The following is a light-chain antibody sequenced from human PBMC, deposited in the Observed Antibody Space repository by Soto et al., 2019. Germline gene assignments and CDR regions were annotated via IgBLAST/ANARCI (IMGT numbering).Light chain of an antibody. J-gene: IGLJ2*01. Sequence: QSALTQPDSVSGSHGKSITISCTGTSSDVCGYNYVSWYQQHPGKAAKLMIYDVSNRPSGVSNRFSGSKSGNTASLTISGLQAEDEADYYCSSYTTSSTLIFGGGTKLTVL. CDR2: DVS. CDR1: SSDVCGYNY. CDR3: SSYTTSSTLI. V-gene: IGLV2-14*01.